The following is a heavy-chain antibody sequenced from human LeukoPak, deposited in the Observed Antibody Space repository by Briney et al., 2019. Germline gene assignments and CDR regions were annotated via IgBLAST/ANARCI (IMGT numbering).Heavy chain of an antibody. CDR2: IYYSGST. CDR3: SYGGSSYYFDY. D-gene: IGHD4-23*01. J-gene: IGHJ4*02. CDR1: GDSISTGSYY. Sequence: PSETLSLTCTVSGDSISTGSYYWGWVRQSPGKGLEWIASIYYSGSTHYNPSLKSRVTISVDKSKNQFSLKLSSVTAADTAAYYCSYGGSSYYFDYWGQGTLVTVSS. V-gene: IGHV4-39*07.